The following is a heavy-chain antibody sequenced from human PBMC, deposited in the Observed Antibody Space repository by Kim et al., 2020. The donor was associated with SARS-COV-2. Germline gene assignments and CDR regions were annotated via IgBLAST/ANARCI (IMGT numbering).Heavy chain of an antibody. CDR3: ARTQSRGGSYYNWFDP. V-gene: IGHV2-70*01. CDR2: IDWDDDK. D-gene: IGHD1-26*01. CDR1: GFSLSTSGMC. Sequence: SGPTLVNPTQTLTLTSTFSGFSLSTSGMCVSWIRQPPGKALEWLALIDWDDDKYSSTSLKTRLTISKDTSKNQVVLTMTNMDPVDTATYYCARTQSRGGSYYNWFDPWGQGTLVTVSS. J-gene: IGHJ5*02.